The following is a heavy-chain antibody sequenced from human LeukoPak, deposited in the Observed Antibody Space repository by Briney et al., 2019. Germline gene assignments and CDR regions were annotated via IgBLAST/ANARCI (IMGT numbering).Heavy chain of an antibody. J-gene: IGHJ4*02. CDR2: IIPILGIA. Sequence: SVKVSCKASGGTFSSYTISWVRQAPGQGLEWMGRIIPILGIANYAQKFQGRVTITADKFTSTAYMELSSLRSEDTAVYYCAGSTFGGVIVLIDYWGQGTLVTVSS. D-gene: IGHD3-16*02. V-gene: IGHV1-69*02. CDR1: GGTFSSYT. CDR3: AGSTFGGVIVLIDY.